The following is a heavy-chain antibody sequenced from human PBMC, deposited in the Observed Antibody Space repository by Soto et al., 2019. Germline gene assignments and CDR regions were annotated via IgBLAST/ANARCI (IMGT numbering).Heavy chain of an antibody. V-gene: IGHV4-34*12. Sequence: SETLSLTCAVYGGSFSAYYWGWVRQPPGKGLEWIGEIIHSESTKYNPSLKSRVTISVDTSKNQFSLKLSSVTAADTAVYYCARQRPTDGRWEFANYYGMDVWGQGTPVTVSS. J-gene: IGHJ6*02. CDR2: IIHSEST. CDR1: GGSFSAYY. CDR3: ARQRPTDGRWEFANYYGMDV. D-gene: IGHD1-26*01.